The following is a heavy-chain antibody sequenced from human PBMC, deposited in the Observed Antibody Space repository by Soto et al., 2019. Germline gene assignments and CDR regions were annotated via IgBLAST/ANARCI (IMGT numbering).Heavy chain of an antibody. V-gene: IGHV2-70*01. CDR3: ARAAMVPRDYYFDY. Sequence: PTLVNPTQTLTLTCTFSGFSLSTSGMCVSWIRQPPGKALEWLALIDWDDDKYYSTSLKTRLTISKDTSKNQVVLTMTNMDPVDTATYYCARAAMVPRDYYFDYWGQGTLVTVSS. D-gene: IGHD5-18*01. CDR1: GFSLSTSGMC. CDR2: IDWDDDK. J-gene: IGHJ4*02.